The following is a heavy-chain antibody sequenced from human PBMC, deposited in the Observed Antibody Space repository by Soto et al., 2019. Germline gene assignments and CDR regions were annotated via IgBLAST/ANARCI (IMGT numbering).Heavy chain of an antibody. V-gene: IGHV1-69*08. J-gene: IGHJ4*02. CDR3: GRIPRYSFPTSDPLDN. CDR2: VLPILGSI. Sequence: QVHLVQSGAELKQPGSSVTVSCKASGGTFNTYTFSWVRQVPGQGLEWMGSVLPILGSINYAPEFQGRLSISADQSSPTVYLELSSLTSQDTATYYCGRIPRYSFPTSDPLDNWGQGTLVTVAS. D-gene: IGHD3-16*02. CDR1: GGTFNTYT.